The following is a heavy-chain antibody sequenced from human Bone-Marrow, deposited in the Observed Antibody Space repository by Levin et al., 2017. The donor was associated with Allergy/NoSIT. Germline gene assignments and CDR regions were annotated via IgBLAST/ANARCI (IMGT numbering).Heavy chain of an antibody. CDR3: AKERWRQFGAPVDY. D-gene: IGHD5-24*01. CDR2: ISYDGSNK. V-gene: IGHV3-30*18. CDR1: GFTFSSYA. J-gene: IGHJ4*02. Sequence: GESPKISCAASGFTFSSYAMHWVRQVPGKGLEWVAVISYDGSNKYYADSVKGRFTISRDNSENTLYLQMNSLRAEDTALYYCAKERWRQFGAPVDYWGQGTLVTVSS.